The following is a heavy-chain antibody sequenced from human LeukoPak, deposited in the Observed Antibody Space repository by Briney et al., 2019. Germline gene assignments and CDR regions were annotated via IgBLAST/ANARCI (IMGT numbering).Heavy chain of an antibody. J-gene: IGHJ5*02. Sequence: PGGSLRLSCAASGFTISNYWMTWVRQAPGKGLEWVSNIKGDGSEKNYVDSVKGRFTISRDNAKNSLCLQMNSLRVEDTALYYCVRQAGVSWGQGTLVTVSS. CDR1: GFTISNYW. CDR2: IKGDGSEK. V-gene: IGHV3-7*01. D-gene: IGHD6-19*01. CDR3: VRQAGVS.